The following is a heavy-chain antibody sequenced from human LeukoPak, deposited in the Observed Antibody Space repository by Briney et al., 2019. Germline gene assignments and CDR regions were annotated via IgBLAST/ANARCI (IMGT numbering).Heavy chain of an antibody. D-gene: IGHD6-13*01. Sequence: PSETLSLTCTVSGYSISSGYYWGWIRQPPGKGLEWIGNIYPTGSTYYNPSLKSRVTISVDTSSNQFSLKLKSVTAADTAVYYCAREGTHTNLWYHWFDPWGQGTLVTVSS. CDR3: AREGTHTNLWYHWFDP. V-gene: IGHV4-38-2*02. J-gene: IGHJ5*02. CDR2: IYPTGST. CDR1: GYSISSGYY.